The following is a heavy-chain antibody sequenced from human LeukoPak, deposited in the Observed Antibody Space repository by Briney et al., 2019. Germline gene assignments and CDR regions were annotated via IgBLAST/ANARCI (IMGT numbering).Heavy chain of an antibody. Sequence: GGSLRLSCAASGFTFSSYSMNWVRQAPGKGLEWVSSISSSSSYIYYADSVKGRFTISRDNAKNSLYLQMNSLRAEDTAVYYYTRDLGIAAAGTCQFDDYWGQGTLVTVSS. J-gene: IGHJ4*02. V-gene: IGHV3-21*01. CDR3: TRDLGIAAAGTCQFDDY. CDR2: ISSSSSYI. CDR1: GFTFSSYS. D-gene: IGHD6-13*01.